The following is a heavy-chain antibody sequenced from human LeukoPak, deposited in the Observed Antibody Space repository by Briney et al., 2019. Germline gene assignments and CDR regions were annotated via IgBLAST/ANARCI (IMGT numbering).Heavy chain of an antibody. V-gene: IGHV3-13*01. CDR1: GFTFSSYD. J-gene: IGHJ2*01. D-gene: IGHD6-19*01. Sequence: GGSLRLSCAASGFTFSSYDMHWVRQATGKGLERVTAIGTAGDTYYPGSVKGRFTISRENAKNSLYLQMNSLRAGDTAVYYCARVRRIAVAGTGPWYFDLWGRGTLVTVSS. CDR3: ARVRRIAVAGTGPWYFDL. CDR2: IGTAGDT.